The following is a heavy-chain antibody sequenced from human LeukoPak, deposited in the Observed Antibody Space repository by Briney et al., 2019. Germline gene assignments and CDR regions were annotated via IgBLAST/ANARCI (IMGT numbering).Heavy chain of an antibody. CDR2: INPNSGGT. J-gene: IGHJ4*02. CDR1: GYTFTGYY. D-gene: IGHD3-3*01. CDR3: ARVRADSWSGLDY. Sequence: ASVKVSCKASGYTFTGYYLHWVRQAPGQGLEWMGWINPNSGGTNYAQKFQGRVTMTRDTSISTAYMELRRLGSDDSAMFYCARVRADSWSGLDYWGQGTLVTVSS. V-gene: IGHV1-2*02.